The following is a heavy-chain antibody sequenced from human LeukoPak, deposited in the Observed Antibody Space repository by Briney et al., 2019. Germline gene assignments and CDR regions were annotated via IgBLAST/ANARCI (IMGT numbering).Heavy chain of an antibody. CDR1: GFTFSSYA. V-gene: IGHV3-23*01. CDR3: AKGEGIVAAAGLPRNGFDP. J-gene: IGHJ5*02. Sequence: PGGSLRLSCAASGFTFSSYAMSWVRQAPGKGLEWVSAISCCGGSTYYADSVKGRFTISRDTNKTTLYLQMNSMRDEATAVYYCAKGEGIVAAAGLPRNGFDPQGQGILVTASS. CDR2: ISCCGGST. D-gene: IGHD6-13*01.